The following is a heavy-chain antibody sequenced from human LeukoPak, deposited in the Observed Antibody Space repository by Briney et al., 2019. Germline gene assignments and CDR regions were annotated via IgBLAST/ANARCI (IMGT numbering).Heavy chain of an antibody. CDR3: AKSDYYGSGSYYSPDY. CDR1: GFTFSSYS. V-gene: IGHV3-48*01. D-gene: IGHD3-10*01. J-gene: IGHJ4*02. CDR2: ISSSSSTI. Sequence: GGSLRLSCAASGFTFSSYSMNWVRQAPGKGLEWVSYISSSSSTIYYADSVKGRFTISRDNAKNSLYLQMNSLRAEDTAVYYCAKSDYYGSGSYYSPDYWGQGTLVTVSS.